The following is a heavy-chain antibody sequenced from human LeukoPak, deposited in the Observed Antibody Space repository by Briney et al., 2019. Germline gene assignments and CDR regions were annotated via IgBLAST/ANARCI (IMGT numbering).Heavy chain of an antibody. Sequence: SETLSLTCAVYGGSFSGYYWSWIRQPPGKGLEWIGEINHSGSTNYNPSLKSRVTISVDTSKNQFSLKLSSVTAADTAVYYRARGLDGADFWSGYYPYYYGMDVWGQGTTVTVSS. J-gene: IGHJ6*02. CDR3: ARGLDGADFWSGYYPYYYGMDV. V-gene: IGHV4-34*01. CDR1: GGSFSGYY. CDR2: INHSGST. D-gene: IGHD3-3*01.